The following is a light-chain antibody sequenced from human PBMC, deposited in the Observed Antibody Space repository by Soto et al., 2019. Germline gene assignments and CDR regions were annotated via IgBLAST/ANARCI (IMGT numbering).Light chain of an antibody. CDR3: QQSYRSPHT. V-gene: IGKV1-39*01. CDR1: QTINTY. J-gene: IGKJ1*01. Sequence: DFQMTQSPSSLSASVGDRVTITCRASQTINTYLNWYQQKPGKVPKLLIYAASSLQSGVPSRFSGSGSGTDFTLTISSLQPEDFATYFCQQSYRSPHTLGQGTKVDIK. CDR2: AAS.